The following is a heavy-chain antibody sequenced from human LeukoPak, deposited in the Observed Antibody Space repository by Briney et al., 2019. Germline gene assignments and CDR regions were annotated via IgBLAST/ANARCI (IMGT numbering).Heavy chain of an antibody. Sequence: GGSLRLSCAASGLTFSSYAMTWVRQAPGKGLEWVSAIPGSGGTTYYADSVKGRFTISRDNSKNTLYLQMNSLRAEDTAVYYCAKAGSGWYLDYWGQGTLVTVSS. CDR2: IPGSGGTT. J-gene: IGHJ4*02. V-gene: IGHV3-23*01. CDR1: GLTFSSYA. CDR3: AKAGSGWYLDY. D-gene: IGHD6-19*01.